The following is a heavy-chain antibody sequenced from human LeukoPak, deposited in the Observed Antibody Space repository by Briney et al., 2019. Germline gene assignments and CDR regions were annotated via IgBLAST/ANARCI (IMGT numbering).Heavy chain of an antibody. D-gene: IGHD3-22*01. CDR1: GGSISSGGYY. V-gene: IGHV4-31*03. J-gene: IGHJ3*02. Sequence: PSETLSLTCTVSGGSISSGGYYWSWIRQHPGKGLEWIGYIYYSGSTYYNPSLKSRVTISVDTSKNQFSLKLSSVTAADTAVYYCVRDRRYYDGSQIDAFDIWGQGTMVTVSS. CDR3: VRDRRYYDGSQIDAFDI. CDR2: IYYSGST.